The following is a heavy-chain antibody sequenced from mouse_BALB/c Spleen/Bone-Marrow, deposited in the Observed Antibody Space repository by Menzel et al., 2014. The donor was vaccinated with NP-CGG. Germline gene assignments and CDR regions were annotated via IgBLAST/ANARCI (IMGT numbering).Heavy chain of an antibody. CDR3: ARDRGGLLFDY. J-gene: IGHJ2*01. CDR1: GFTFSDYY. Sequence: EVKLMESGGGLVQPGGSLRLSCATSGFTFSDYYMNWVRQPPGKALEWLGFIRNKPNGYTTEYSASVKGRFTISRDNSQSILYLQMNTLRTEDSATYYCARDRGGLLFDYWDQATTLTVSS. D-gene: IGHD6-2*01. CDR2: IRNKPNGYTT. V-gene: IGHV7-3*02.